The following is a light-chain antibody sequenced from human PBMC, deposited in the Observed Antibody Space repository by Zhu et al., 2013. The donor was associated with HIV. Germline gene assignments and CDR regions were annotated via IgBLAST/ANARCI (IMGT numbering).Light chain of an antibody. V-gene: IGKV1-39*01. CDR3: QQSYSTLALS. Sequence: DIQMTQSPSTLSASVGDRVTITCRASQSISSWLAWYQQKPGKAPKVLIYAASSLQSGVPSRFSGSGSGTNFSLTISSLQPEDFATYYCQQSYSTLALSFGGGTKVEIK. CDR2: AAS. CDR1: QSISSW. J-gene: IGKJ4*01.